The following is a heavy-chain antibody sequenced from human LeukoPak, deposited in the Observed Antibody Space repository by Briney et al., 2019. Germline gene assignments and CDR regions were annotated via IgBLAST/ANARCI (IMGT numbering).Heavy chain of an antibody. Sequence: SETLSLTCTVSGGSISSGSYYWSWIRQPAGKGLEWIGRIYTSGSTNYNPSLKSRVTISVDTSKNQFSLKLSSVTAADTAVYYCARADDYTQGSFDYWGQGTLVTVSS. V-gene: IGHV4-61*02. D-gene: IGHD4-11*01. CDR2: IYTSGST. CDR1: GGSISSGSYY. CDR3: ARADDYTQGSFDY. J-gene: IGHJ4*02.